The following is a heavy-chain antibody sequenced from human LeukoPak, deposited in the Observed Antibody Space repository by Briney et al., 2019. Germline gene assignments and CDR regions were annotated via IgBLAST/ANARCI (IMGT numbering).Heavy chain of an antibody. CDR2: IYHTGST. CDR3: AAYCSGGNCLDY. D-gene: IGHD2-15*01. CDR1: GGSISRINW. V-gene: IGHV4-4*02. J-gene: IGHJ4*02. Sequence: SGTLSLTCAVSGGSISRINWWNWVRPPPGKGLEWIGEIYHTGSTNYNPSLKSRVTMSVDKPRNQFSLRLSSVTAADTAVYYCAAYCSGGNCLDYWGQGTLVTVSS.